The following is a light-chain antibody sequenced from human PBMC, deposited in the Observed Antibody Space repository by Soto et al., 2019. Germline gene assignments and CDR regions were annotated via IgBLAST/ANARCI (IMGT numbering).Light chain of an antibody. Sequence: EIVLTQSPGTLSLSPGERATLSCRASQSVSSGYLAWYQQKPGQAPKLLIYGASSSATGIPDRFSGSGSGTDFTLTISGLEPEDFAVYYCQQYGGSPTCTFGQGTKVEIK. CDR3: QQYGGSPTCT. V-gene: IGKV3-20*01. J-gene: IGKJ1*01. CDR1: QSVSSGY. CDR2: GAS.